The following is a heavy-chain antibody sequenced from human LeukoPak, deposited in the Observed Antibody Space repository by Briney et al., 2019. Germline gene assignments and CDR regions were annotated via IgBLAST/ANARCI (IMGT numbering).Heavy chain of an antibody. CDR1: GYSFTVYY. J-gene: IGHJ4*02. CDR2: INPNTGVT. CDR3: ARGSRGGGYEAFDF. V-gene: IGHV1-2*06. Sequence: ASVMVSCKASGYSFTVYYIHWVRQAPGQGLEWMGRINPNTGVTDYAQKFQGRATVTRDTSIGTVSMDLRLRSDDTAVYYCARGSRGGGYEAFDFWGQGTQVTVSS. D-gene: IGHD5-12*01.